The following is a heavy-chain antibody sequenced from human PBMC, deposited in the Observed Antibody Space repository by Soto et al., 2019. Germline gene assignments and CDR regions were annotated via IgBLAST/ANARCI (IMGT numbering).Heavy chain of an antibody. CDR2: ISWNSGSI. D-gene: IGHD3-10*01. Sequence: GGSLRLSCAASGFTFDDYVMHWVRQAPGKGLEWVSGISWNSGSIGYADSVKGRFTISRDNAKNSLYLQMNSLRAEDTALYYCAKGGSGSYYFDYWGQGTLVTVSS. V-gene: IGHV3-9*01. CDR1: GFTFDDYV. CDR3: AKGGSGSYYFDY. J-gene: IGHJ4*02.